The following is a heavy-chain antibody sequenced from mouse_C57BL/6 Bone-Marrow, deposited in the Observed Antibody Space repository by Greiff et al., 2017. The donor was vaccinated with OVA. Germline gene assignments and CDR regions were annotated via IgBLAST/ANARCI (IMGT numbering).Heavy chain of an antibody. CDR2: IYPGGGST. CDR1: GYTFTSYW. V-gene: IGHV1-55*01. J-gene: IGHJ3*01. Sequence: VQLQQPGAELVKPGASVKMSCKASGYTFTSYWITWVKQRPGQGLEWIGDIYPGGGSTNYTEKFKSKATLTVDTSSSTAYMQLSSLTSEDSAVYYCARRDDYDSWFAYWGQGTLVTVSA. D-gene: IGHD2-4*01. CDR3: ARRDDYDSWFAY.